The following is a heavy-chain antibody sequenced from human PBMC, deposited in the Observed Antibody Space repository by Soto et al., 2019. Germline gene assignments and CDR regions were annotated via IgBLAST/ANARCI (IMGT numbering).Heavy chain of an antibody. CDR3: ARAYCDFWSGYSGWFDP. D-gene: IGHD3-3*01. CDR2: INPSGGST. J-gene: IGHJ5*02. Sequence: ASDHVSCLASLCTFXRYYMYLLRQAPRQGLEWMGIINPSGGSTSYAQKFQGRVTMTRDTSTSTVYMELSSLRSEDTAVYYCARAYCDFWSGYSGWFDPWGQGTLVTVSS. V-gene: IGHV1-46*03. CDR1: LCTFXRYY.